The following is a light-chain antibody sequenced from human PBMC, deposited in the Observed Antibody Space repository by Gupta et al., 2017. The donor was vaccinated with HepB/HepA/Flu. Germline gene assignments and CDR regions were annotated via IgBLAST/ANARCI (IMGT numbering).Light chain of an antibody. CDR3: QQRGNWPLFT. Sequence: DNVLTQSPATLSLSPEERATLSCRATQSVGPYLAWYQHKPGQAPRLLIYDASNRAPGIPARFSGSGSGTDXTLTISXLEPEDFAVYYCQQRGNWPLFTFGXGTKVDIK. CDR2: DAS. V-gene: IGKV3-11*01. CDR1: QSVGPY. J-gene: IGKJ3*01.